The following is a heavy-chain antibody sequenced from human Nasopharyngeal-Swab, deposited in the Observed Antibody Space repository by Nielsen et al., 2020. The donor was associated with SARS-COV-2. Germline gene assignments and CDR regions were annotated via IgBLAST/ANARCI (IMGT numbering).Heavy chain of an antibody. CDR3: ARGPRYFDL. J-gene: IGHJ2*01. CDR1: GSSFTTKW. V-gene: IGHV5-51*01. D-gene: IGHD2-15*01. CDR2: IYPGDSDT. Sequence: GGSLRLSCRPSGSSFTTKWIGWVRQLPGKGLEWVGSIYPGDSDTRYSPSVQGQVTISADKSISTAYLQWSTLKASDTAIYYCARGPRYFDLWGRGTLVTVSS.